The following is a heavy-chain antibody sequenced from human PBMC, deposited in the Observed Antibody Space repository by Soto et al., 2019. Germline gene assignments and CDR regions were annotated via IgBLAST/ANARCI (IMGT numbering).Heavy chain of an antibody. J-gene: IGHJ4*02. V-gene: IGHV1-69*02. Sequence: QVQLVQSGAEVKKPGSPVRVSCTASGGTFNFYTISWVRQVPGQGPEWMGRIIPMLGMSNYAQKFQGRVRIMADKSTSTVYMNLRGLTSEDTAVYYCATNYGSGSTHFDYWGQGTLVTVSS. CDR3: ATNYGSGSTHFDY. D-gene: IGHD3-10*01. CDR2: IIPMLGMS. CDR1: GGTFNFYT.